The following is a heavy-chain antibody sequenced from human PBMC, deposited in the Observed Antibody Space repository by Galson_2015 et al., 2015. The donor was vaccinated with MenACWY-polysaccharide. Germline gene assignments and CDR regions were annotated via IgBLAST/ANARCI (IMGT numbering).Heavy chain of an antibody. Sequence: SVKVSCKASGYTFTSRDINWVRQAAGQGLEWMGWTTASSGNAVYAQKFQDRVTLIRDTSTSTVYMELSSLRSEDTGVYYCATGAGVVGDSWGQGTLVTVSS. V-gene: IGHV1-8*01. CDR3: ATGAGVVGDS. CDR1: GYTFTSRD. CDR2: TTASSGNA. J-gene: IGHJ4*02. D-gene: IGHD2-15*01.